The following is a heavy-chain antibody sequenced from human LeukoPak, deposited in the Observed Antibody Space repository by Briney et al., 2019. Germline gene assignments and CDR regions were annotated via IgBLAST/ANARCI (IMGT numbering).Heavy chain of an antibody. CDR1: GYTFTSYA. Sequence: HVASVKVSCKASGYTFTSYAMHWVRQAPGQRLEWMGWINAGNGNTKYSQKFQGRVTITRDTSASTAYMELSSLRSEDTAVYYCARDPPSSAFDYWGQGTLVTVSS. CDR2: INAGNGNT. V-gene: IGHV1-3*01. D-gene: IGHD3-22*01. J-gene: IGHJ4*02. CDR3: ARDPPSSAFDY.